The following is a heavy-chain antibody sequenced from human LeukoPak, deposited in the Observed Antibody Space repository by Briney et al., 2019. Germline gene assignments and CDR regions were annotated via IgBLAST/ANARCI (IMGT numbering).Heavy chain of an antibody. CDR1: RYTFTGYY. Sequence: ASVKVSCKASRYTFTGYYMHWVRPAPGQGLEWMGWINPNSGGTNYAQKFQGRVTMTRDTSISTAYMELSRLRSDDTAVYYCARSIVVVVAATPGVYRGQGTLVTVSS. J-gene: IGHJ4*02. CDR2: INPNSGGT. V-gene: IGHV1-2*02. CDR3: ARSIVVVVAATPGVY. D-gene: IGHD2-15*01.